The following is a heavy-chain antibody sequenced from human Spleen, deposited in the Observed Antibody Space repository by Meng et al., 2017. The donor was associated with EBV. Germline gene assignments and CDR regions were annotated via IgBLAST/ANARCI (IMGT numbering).Heavy chain of an antibody. J-gene: IGHJ4*02. V-gene: IGHV4-4*02. CDR1: GGSISSNHW. CDR3: ARGQIAVGSYLCDS. D-gene: IGHD2-21*01. Sequence: QGQRQESGPGPVKPSGTLSLTCGVSGGSISSNHWWTWVRQSPGKGLEWIGEIYHTGTTSYNPSLKSRVTISIDQSKNQFSLKMTSVTAADTAVYYCARGQIAVGSYLCDSWGQGTLVTVSS. CDR2: IYHTGTT.